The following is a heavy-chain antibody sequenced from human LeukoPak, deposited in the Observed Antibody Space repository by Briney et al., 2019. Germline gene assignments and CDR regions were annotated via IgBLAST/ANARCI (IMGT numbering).Heavy chain of an antibody. CDR1: GFTVSSNY. V-gene: IGHV3-66*02. J-gene: IGHJ4*02. CDR2: IYSGGST. D-gene: IGHD6-13*01. CDR3: ARDQPKYSSIADFDY. Sequence: GGSLRLSCAASGFTVSSNYMSWVRQAPGKGLEWVSVIYSGGSTYYADSVKGRFTISRDNSKNTLYLQMNSLRAEDTAVYYCARDQPKYSSIADFDYWGQGTLVTASS.